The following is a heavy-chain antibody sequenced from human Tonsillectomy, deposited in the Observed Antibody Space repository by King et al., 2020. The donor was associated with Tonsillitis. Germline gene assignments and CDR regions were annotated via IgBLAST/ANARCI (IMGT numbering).Heavy chain of an antibody. CDR3: TRAPHDRSGYYCDAFDI. CDR1: GFTFGDYA. J-gene: IGHJ3*02. Sequence: VQLVESGGGLVQPGRSLRLSCTASGFTFGDYAMSWFRQAPGKGLEWVGFIRSKAYGVTTEYAASVNGRFTISRDDSKRIAYLKMNSLKTEDTAVYYCTRAPHDRSGYYCDAFDIWGQGTMVTVSS. D-gene: IGHD3-22*01. CDR2: IRSKAYGVTT. V-gene: IGHV3-49*03.